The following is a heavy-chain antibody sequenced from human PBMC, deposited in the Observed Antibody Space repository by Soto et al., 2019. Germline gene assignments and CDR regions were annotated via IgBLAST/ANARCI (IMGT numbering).Heavy chain of an antibody. J-gene: IGHJ5*02. CDR1: GGSISSSGYY. CDR2: IYYSGST. V-gene: IGHV4-39*01. Sequence: QLQLQESGPGLVKPSETLSLTCTVSGGSISSSGYYWGWIRQPPGKGLEWIGTIYYSGSTYYNPSLKSRVPISVDTSKNQFPLKLSSVTAADTAVYYCATSNWFDPWGQGTLVTVSS. CDR3: ATSNWFDP.